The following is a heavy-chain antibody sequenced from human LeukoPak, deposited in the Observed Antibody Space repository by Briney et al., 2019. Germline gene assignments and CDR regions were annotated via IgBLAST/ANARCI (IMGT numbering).Heavy chain of an antibody. CDR2: IYSGGST. CDR1: GFTVSSNY. V-gene: IGHV3-53*05. Sequence: PGGSLRLSCAASGFTVSSNYMSWVRQAPGKGLEWVSVIYSGGSTYYADSVKGRFTISRDNSKNTLYLQMNSLRAEDTAVYYCAKDGFYDFWSGYDYDPYYMDVWGKGTTVTVSS. D-gene: IGHD3-3*01. J-gene: IGHJ6*03. CDR3: AKDGFYDFWSGYDYDPYYMDV.